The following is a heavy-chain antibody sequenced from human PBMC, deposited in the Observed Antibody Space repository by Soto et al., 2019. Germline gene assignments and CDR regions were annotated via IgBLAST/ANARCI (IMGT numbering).Heavy chain of an antibody. V-gene: IGHV4-59*02. CDR1: GDSVSSYY. Sequence: QVQLQDSGPGLVKPSETLSLTCSVSGDSVSSYYWSWIRQPPGKGLEWIGYVYYDGSTNYNPSLETRVTISIDTSKNQVSLKLNSVTAADTAVYHCARGRRSPTVYYGLDVWGQGTTVAVSS. D-gene: IGHD1-26*01. CDR2: VYYDGST. CDR3: ARGRRSPTVYYGLDV. J-gene: IGHJ6*02.